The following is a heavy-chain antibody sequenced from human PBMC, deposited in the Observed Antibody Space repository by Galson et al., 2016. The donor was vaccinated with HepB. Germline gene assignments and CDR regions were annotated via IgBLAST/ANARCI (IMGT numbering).Heavy chain of an antibody. J-gene: IGHJ4*02. V-gene: IGHV3-33*01. D-gene: IGHD6-19*01. CDR3: ASSYNSGSFDN. CDR1: GLSFKSYG. Sequence: SLRLSCAASGLSFKSYGMNWVRQAPGKGLEWVAVIWYDGSQTFYADSVKGRFTISRDNSKNSLYLEMTSLRGDDSAVYYCASSYNSGSFDNWGQGTLVTVSS. CDR2: IWYDGSQT.